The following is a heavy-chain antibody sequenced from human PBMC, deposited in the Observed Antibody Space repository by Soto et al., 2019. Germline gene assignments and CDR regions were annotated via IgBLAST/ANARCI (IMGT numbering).Heavy chain of an antibody. J-gene: IGHJ4*02. CDR2: IHYSGLT. D-gene: IGHD3-3*01. Sequence: WTWIRQPPGAGLEWIGYIHYSGLTNYKPSLKSRVTISMDTSKNQFFLRLTPMAAADTAVYYCARRWSGIDFWGQGTLVTVSS. CDR3: ARRWSGIDF. V-gene: IGHV4-61*07.